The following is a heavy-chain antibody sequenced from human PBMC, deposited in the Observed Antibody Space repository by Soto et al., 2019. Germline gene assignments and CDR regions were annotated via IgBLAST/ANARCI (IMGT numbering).Heavy chain of an antibody. CDR1: GFTFSSYA. Sequence: EVQLLESGGGLVQPGGSLRLSCAASGFTFSSYAMSWVRQAPGRGLEWVSAISGSGGSTYYADSVKGRFTISRDNSKNTLYLQMNSLRAEDTAVYYCAPHLWFGELYYWGQGTLVTVSS. CDR3: APHLWFGELYY. V-gene: IGHV3-23*01. J-gene: IGHJ4*02. D-gene: IGHD3-10*01. CDR2: ISGSGGST.